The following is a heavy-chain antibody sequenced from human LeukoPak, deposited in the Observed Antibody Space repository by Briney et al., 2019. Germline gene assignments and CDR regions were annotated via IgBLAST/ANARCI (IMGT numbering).Heavy chain of an antibody. CDR2: IDYIGST. V-gene: IGHV4-59*01. CDR1: GDSISHYY. D-gene: IGHD1-26*01. CDR3: ARDASLVGATIY. J-gene: IGHJ4*02. Sequence: SETLSLTCTVSGDSISHYYWSWIRQPPGKGLEWIASIDYIGSTNYNPSLKSRVTISIDTSKKQFSLKLNSVAAADTAVNYCARDASLVGATIYWGQGTLVTVSS.